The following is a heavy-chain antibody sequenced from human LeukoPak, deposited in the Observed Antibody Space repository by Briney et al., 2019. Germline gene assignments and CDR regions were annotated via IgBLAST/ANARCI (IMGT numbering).Heavy chain of an antibody. CDR1: GGSISSYY. J-gene: IGHJ4*02. Sequence: SETLSLTCTVSGGSISSYYWSWIRQPPGKGLEWIGYTYYSGSTNYNPSLKSRVTISVDTSKNQFSLKLSSVTAADTAVYYCARGKYSSSSYDYWGQGTLVTVSS. D-gene: IGHD6-6*01. CDR2: TYYSGST. V-gene: IGHV4-59*01. CDR3: ARGKYSSSSYDY.